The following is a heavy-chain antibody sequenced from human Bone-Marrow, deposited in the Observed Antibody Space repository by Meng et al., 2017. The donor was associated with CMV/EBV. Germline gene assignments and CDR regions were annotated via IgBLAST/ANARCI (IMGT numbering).Heavy chain of an antibody. CDR1: GFTFSSYE. V-gene: IGHV3-48*03. CDR3: ARLLWFGELSPGGGDY. D-gene: IGHD3-10*01. J-gene: IGHJ4*02. CDR2: ISSSGSTI. Sequence: GGSLRLSCAAAGFTFSSYEMNWVRQAPGKGLEWVSYISSSGSTIYYAGSVKGRFTISRDNAKNSLYLQMNSLRAEDTAVYYCARLLWFGELSPGGGDYWGQGTLVTVSS.